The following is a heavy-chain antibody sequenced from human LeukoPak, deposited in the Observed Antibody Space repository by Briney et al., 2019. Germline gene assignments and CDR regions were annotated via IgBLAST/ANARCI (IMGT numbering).Heavy chain of an antibody. CDR3: ARDDCSGGSCYPRDGNWFDP. V-gene: IGHV1-69*01. D-gene: IGHD2-15*01. CDR1: GGTFSSYA. J-gene: IGHJ5*02. CDR2: IIPIFGTA. Sequence: GSSVKVSCKASGGTFSSYAISWVRQAPGQGLEWMGGIIPIFGTANYAQKFQGRVTITADESTSTAHMELSSLRSEDTAVYYCARDDCSGGSCYPRDGNWFDPWGQGTLVTVSS.